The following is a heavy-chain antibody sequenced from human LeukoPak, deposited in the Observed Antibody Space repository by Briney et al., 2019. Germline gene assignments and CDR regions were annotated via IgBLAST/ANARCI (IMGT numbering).Heavy chain of an antibody. V-gene: IGHV4-59*01. CDR2: IYYSGST. D-gene: IGHD6-13*01. Sequence: PSETLSLTCTVSGGSISSYYWSWIRQPPGKGLEWIGYIYYSGSTNYNPSLKSRVTISVDTFKNQFSLKLSSVTAADTAVYYCARSRYSSSWPYTYYYYYYMDVWGKGTTVTISS. CDR3: ARSRYSSSWPYTYYYYYYMDV. J-gene: IGHJ6*03. CDR1: GGSISSYY.